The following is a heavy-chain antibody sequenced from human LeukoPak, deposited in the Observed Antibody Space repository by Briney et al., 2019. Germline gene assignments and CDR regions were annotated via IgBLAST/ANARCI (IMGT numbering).Heavy chain of an antibody. Sequence: SVKVSCKASGGTFSSYAISWLRQAPGQGLEWMGRIIPIFGTANYAQKFQGRVTITTDESTSTAYMELSSLRSEDTAVYNCARDGYCSGGSCYSVSWGQGTLVTVSS. CDR3: ARDGYCSGGSCYSVS. CDR2: IIPIFGTA. V-gene: IGHV1-69*05. D-gene: IGHD2-15*01. CDR1: GGTFSSYA. J-gene: IGHJ5*02.